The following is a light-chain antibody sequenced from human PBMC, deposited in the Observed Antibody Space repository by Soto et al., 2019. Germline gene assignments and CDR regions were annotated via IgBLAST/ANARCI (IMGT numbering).Light chain of an antibody. CDR1: SSNIGSNT. Sequence: QSVLTQPPSASGTPGQRVTISCSGSSSNIGSNTVNWYQQVPGTAPKLLIYTNNQRPSGVPDRFSGSKSGTSASLAISGRQSADEDDYYCAAWDDSLNGVVFGGGTKLTVL. CDR2: TNN. V-gene: IGLV1-44*01. J-gene: IGLJ2*01. CDR3: AAWDDSLNGVV.